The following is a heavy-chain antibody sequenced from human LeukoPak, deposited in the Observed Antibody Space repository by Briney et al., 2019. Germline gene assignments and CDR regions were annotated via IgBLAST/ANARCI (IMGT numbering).Heavy chain of an antibody. CDR3: ARRLRNSSGWYYFDY. CDR2: IYPGDSDT. CDR1: GYSFTSYW. V-gene: IGHV5-51*01. J-gene: IGHJ4*02. Sequence: PGESLKISCKGSGYSFTSYWIGWVRQMPGKGLEWMGIIYPGDSDTRYSPSFQGQVTISADKSISTAYLQWSSLKASDTAMYYCARRLRNSSGWYYFDYWGQGTLVTVSS. D-gene: IGHD6-19*01.